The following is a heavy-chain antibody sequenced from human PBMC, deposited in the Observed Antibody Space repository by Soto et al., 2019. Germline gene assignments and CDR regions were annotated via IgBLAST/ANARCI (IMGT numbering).Heavy chain of an antibody. D-gene: IGHD3-22*01. CDR3: ARDRDYYDSSGGGWWYFDL. CDR1: GGTFSSYT. J-gene: IGHJ2*01. V-gene: IGHV1-69*08. Sequence: QVQLVQSGAEVKKPGSSVKVSCKASGGTFSSYTISWVRQAPGQGLEWMGRIIPILGIANYAQKFQGRVMITADKPTSTAYMELSSLRSEDTAVYYCARDRDYYDSSGGGWWYFDLWGRGTLVTVSS. CDR2: IIPILGIA.